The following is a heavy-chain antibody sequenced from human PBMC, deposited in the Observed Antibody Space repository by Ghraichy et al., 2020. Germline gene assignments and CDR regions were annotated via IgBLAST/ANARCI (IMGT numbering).Heavy chain of an antibody. CDR2: IYYNGTT. V-gene: IGHV4-31*03. CDR1: GASINTGGYY. J-gene: IGHJ6*02. D-gene: IGHD4/OR15-4a*01. CDR3: ATYMVPDFYGMDV. Sequence: SETLSLTCSLSGASINTGGYYWTWIRQLPEKGLEWIGYIYYNGTTYYNSSLKSRLTMSMDRSKNQFSLKLNSVTAADTAVYYCATYMVPDFYGMDVWGQGTTVTVSS.